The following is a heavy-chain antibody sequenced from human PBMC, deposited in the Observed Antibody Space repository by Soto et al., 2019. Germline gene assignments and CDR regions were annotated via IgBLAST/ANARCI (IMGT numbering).Heavy chain of an antibody. V-gene: IGHV3-30*18. CDR1: GFTFSDYA. J-gene: IGHJ4*02. Sequence: VQLVESGGGVVQPGRSLRLSCAASGFTFSDYAMHWVRQAPGKGLEWVAVVSHDGRNTHYADSVKGRFTISRDSAKNAVSLEMTSLRAEDTAVYYCAKGGRQWLVTSDFNYWGQGARVTVSS. D-gene: IGHD6-19*01. CDR2: VSHDGRNT. CDR3: AKGGRQWLVTSDFNY.